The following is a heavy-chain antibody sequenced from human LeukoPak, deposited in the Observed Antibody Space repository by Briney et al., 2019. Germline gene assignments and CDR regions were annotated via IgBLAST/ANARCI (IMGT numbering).Heavy chain of an antibody. Sequence: GGSLRLSCEDSGFTFRSYEMNWVRQAPGKGLGWIAYLSSSGSAFSYADSVKGRFTIARDNAKNSVYLEMNSLRAGDTAVYYCARSARLMKGVVEVTALDDWGQGTLVTVPS. V-gene: IGHV3-48*03. D-gene: IGHD3-3*01. CDR2: LSSSGSAF. J-gene: IGHJ4*02. CDR3: ARSARLMKGVVEVTALDD. CDR1: GFTFRSYE.